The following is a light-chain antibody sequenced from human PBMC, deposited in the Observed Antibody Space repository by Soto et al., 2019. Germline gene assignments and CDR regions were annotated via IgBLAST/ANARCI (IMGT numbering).Light chain of an antibody. Sequence: EILLTQSPGTLSLSPGERATLSCRASQSVSSSYLAWYQQKPGQAPRLPIYGASSRATRIPDRFSGSGSGTDFTLTISRLEPEDSAVYYCQQYGSSPPMYTFGQGTK. CDR1: QSVSSSY. V-gene: IGKV3-20*01. J-gene: IGKJ2*01. CDR3: QQYGSSPPMYT. CDR2: GAS.